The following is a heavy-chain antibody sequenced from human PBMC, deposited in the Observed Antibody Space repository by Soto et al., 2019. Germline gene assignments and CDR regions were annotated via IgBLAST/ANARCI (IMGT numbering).Heavy chain of an antibody. CDR3: ATDAERYFDWNI. Sequence: ASVKVSCKVSGYTLTELSMHWVRQAPGKGLEWMGGFDPEDGETIYAQKFQGRVTMTEDTSTDTAYMELSSLRSEDTAVYYCATDAERYFDWNIWGQGTMVTVSS. J-gene: IGHJ3*02. V-gene: IGHV1-24*01. CDR2: FDPEDGET. CDR1: GYTLTELS. D-gene: IGHD3-9*01.